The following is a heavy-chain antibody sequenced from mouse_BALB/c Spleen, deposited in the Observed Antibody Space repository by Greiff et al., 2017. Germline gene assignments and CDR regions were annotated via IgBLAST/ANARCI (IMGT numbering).Heavy chain of an antibody. CDR1: GFTFSSSG. V-gene: IGHV5-6*01. CDR2: ISSGGSYT. Sequence: EVQLVESGGDLVKPGGSLKLSCAASGFTFSSSGMSWVRQTPDKRLEWVATISSGGSYTYYPDSVKGRFTISRDNAKNTLYLQMSSLKSEDTAMYYCARSHGYFDVWGAGTTVTVSS. CDR3: ARSHGYFDV. J-gene: IGHJ1*01.